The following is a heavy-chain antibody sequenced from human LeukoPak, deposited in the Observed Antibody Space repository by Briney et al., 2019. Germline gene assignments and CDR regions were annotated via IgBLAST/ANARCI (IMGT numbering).Heavy chain of an antibody. CDR1: GGTFSSYA. J-gene: IGHJ6*03. D-gene: IGHD6-19*01. CDR3: ARGSSGWSTYYYYYMDV. V-gene: IGHV1-69*05. Sequence: PVNVSCKASGGTFSSYAISWVRQAPGQGLEWMGRIIPIFGTANYAQKFQGRVTITTDESTSTAYMELSSLRSEVTAVYYCARGSSGWSTYYYYYMDVWGKGTTVTVSS. CDR2: IIPIFGTA.